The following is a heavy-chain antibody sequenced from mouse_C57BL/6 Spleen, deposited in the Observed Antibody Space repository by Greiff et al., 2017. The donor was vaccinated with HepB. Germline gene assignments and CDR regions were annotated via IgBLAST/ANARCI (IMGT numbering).Heavy chain of an antibody. CDR1: GYTFTDYY. CDR2: INPNNGGT. V-gene: IGHV1-26*01. Sequence: VQLQQSGPELVKPGASVKISCKASGYTFTDYYMNWVKQSHGKSLEWIGDINPNNGGTSYNQKFKGKATLTVDKSSSTAYMELRSLTSEDSAVYYCASNYGYYFDYWGQGTTLTVSS. D-gene: IGHD1-1*01. CDR3: ASNYGYYFDY. J-gene: IGHJ2*01.